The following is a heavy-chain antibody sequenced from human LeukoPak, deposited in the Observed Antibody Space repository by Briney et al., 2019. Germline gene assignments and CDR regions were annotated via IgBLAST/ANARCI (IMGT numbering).Heavy chain of an antibody. CDR2: ISGSGDIT. CDR1: GLTFSNFW. Sequence: GGSLRLSCAASGLTFSNFWMSWVRQAPGKGLEWVSAISGSGDITYYTDSVKGRFTVSRDNSKNTLYLQMNSLRAEDTAVYYCAEGGYDQDFDYWGQGALVTVSS. CDR3: AEGGYDQDFDY. V-gene: IGHV3-23*01. D-gene: IGHD5-12*01. J-gene: IGHJ4*02.